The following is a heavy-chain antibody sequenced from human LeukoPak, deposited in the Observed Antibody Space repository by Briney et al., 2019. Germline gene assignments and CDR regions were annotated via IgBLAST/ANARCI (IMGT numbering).Heavy chain of an antibody. V-gene: IGHV1-69*05. J-gene: IGHJ6*03. CDR1: GGTFSSYA. CDR3: ARDHWDDILTGYQNYYYYYMDV. CDR2: IIPIFGTA. D-gene: IGHD3-9*01. Sequence: SVKVSCKASGGTFSSYAISWVRQAPGQGLEWMGGIIPIFGTANYAQKFQGRVTITTDESTSTAYMELSSLRSEDTAVYYCARDHWDDILTGYQNYYYYYMDVWGKGTTVTVSS.